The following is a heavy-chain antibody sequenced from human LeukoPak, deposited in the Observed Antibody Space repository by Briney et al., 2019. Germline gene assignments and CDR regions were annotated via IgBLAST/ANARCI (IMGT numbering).Heavy chain of an antibody. J-gene: IGHJ5*02. Sequence: ASVKVSCKASGGTFSSYAIGWVRQAPGQGLEWMGRIIPIFGTANYAQKFQGRVTITTDESTSTAYMELSSLRSEDTAVYYCAREEADSSGWYGGWFDPWGQGTLVTVSS. CDR2: IIPIFGTA. V-gene: IGHV1-69*05. D-gene: IGHD6-19*01. CDR1: GGTFSSYA. CDR3: AREEADSSGWYGGWFDP.